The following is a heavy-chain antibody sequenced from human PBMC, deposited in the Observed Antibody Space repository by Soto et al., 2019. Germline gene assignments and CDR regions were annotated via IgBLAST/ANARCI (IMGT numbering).Heavy chain of an antibody. D-gene: IGHD3-22*01. Sequence: QVQLVQSGAEVKKPGSSVKVSCKASGGTFSSYAISWVRQAPGQGLEWMGGIIPIFGTANYAQKFQGRVTITADESTSTAYRELSSLRSEDTAVYYCARSLIVVPEVNWYFDLWGRGTLVTVSS. CDR3: ARSLIVVPEVNWYFDL. CDR2: IIPIFGTA. CDR1: GGTFSSYA. J-gene: IGHJ2*01. V-gene: IGHV1-69*12.